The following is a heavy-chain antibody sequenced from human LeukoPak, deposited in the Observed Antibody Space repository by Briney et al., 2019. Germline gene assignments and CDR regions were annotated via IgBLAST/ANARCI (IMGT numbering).Heavy chain of an antibody. CDR1: GGSISSYY. J-gene: IGHJ3*02. D-gene: IGHD3-22*01. V-gene: IGHV4-59*01. Sequence: PSETLSLTCTVSGGSISSYYWSWIRQPPGKGPERIGYIYYSGSTNYNPSLKSRVTISVDTSKNQFSLKLSSVTAADTAVYYCARVSLDYYDSSGYPRIDAFDIWGQGTMVTVSS. CDR3: ARVSLDYYDSSGYPRIDAFDI. CDR2: IYYSGST.